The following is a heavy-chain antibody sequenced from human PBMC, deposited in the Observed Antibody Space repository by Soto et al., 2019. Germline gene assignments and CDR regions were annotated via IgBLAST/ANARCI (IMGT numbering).Heavy chain of an antibody. D-gene: IGHD3-10*01. J-gene: IGHJ3*02. CDR2: INPNSGGT. Sequence: QVQLVQSGAEVKKPGASVKVSCKASGYTFTYFYMHWVRQAPGQGLEWMGWINPNSGGTNYAQNAQGRVTMTRDTCIKTAYMELSGLRSDDTAVYYCVRAFRRGAFEIWGHGTMVTVSS. CDR1: GYTFTYFY. V-gene: IGHV1-2*02. CDR3: VRAFRRGAFEI.